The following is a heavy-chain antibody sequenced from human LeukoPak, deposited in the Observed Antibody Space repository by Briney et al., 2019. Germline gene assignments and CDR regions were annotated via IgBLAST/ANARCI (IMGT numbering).Heavy chain of an antibody. D-gene: IGHD6-13*01. CDR1: GFTFSSYA. Sequence: GGSLRLSCAASGFTFSSYAMSWVRQAPGKGLEWVSGISGSGGSTYYADSVKGRFTISRDNSKNTLYLQMNSLRAEDTAVYYCAKPGIAAAHYYYGMDVWGQGTTVTVSS. CDR3: AKPGIAAAHYYYGMDV. J-gene: IGHJ6*02. CDR2: ISGSGGST. V-gene: IGHV3-23*01.